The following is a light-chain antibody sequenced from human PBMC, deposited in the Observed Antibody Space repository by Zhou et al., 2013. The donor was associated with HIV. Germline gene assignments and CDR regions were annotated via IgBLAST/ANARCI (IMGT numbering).Light chain of an antibody. V-gene: IGKV1-27*01. CDR1: QGISNY. Sequence: DIQMTQSPSSLSASVGDRVTITCRASQGISNYLAWYQQKPGKVPKLLIYAASTLQSGVPSRFSGSGSGTEFTLTISSLQPDDFATYYCQQYNSYSVTFGGGTKVEIK. CDR3: QQYNSYSVT. CDR2: AAS. J-gene: IGKJ4*01.